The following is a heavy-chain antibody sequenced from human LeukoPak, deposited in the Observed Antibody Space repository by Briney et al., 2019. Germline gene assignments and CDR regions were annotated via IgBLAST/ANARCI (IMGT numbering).Heavy chain of an antibody. J-gene: IGHJ4*02. CDR1: GYTFTGYY. CDR3: ARDPRKSSYYDSNGSYDS. D-gene: IGHD3-22*01. Sequence: ASVKVSCKASGYTFTGYYMHWVRQAPGQGLEWMGWINPNSGDTNYAQKFQGWVTMTRDTSISTAYMELSGLTSDDTAVYYCARDPRKSSYYDSNGSYDSWGQGTLVTVSS. V-gene: IGHV1-2*04. CDR2: INPNSGDT.